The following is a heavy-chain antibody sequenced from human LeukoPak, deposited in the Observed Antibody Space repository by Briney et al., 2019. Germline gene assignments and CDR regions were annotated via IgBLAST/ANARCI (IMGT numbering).Heavy chain of an antibody. Sequence: ASVKVSCKASGYTFTSYDINWVRQATGRGLEWMGWMNPNSGNTGYAQKFQGRVTMTRNTSRSTAYMEWSSLRSEDRAVYYGARVYWDAFDIWGQGTMVTVSS. J-gene: IGHJ3*02. D-gene: IGHD2-8*02. CDR2: MNPNSGNT. CDR1: GYTFTSYD. V-gene: IGHV1-8*01. CDR3: ARVYWDAFDI.